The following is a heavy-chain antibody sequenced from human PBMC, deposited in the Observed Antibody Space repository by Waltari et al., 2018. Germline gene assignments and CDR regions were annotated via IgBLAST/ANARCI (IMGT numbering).Heavy chain of an antibody. D-gene: IGHD2-21*01. CDR2: IYTSGST. Sequence: QVQLQESGPGLVKPSQNLSLTCTVSGGSISSGSYYWSWIRQPAGKGLEWIGRIYTSGSTNYNPSLKSRVTISVDTSKNQFSLKLSSVTAADTAVYYCARENCGGDCYSDYWGQGTLVTVSS. CDR3: ARENCGGDCYSDY. J-gene: IGHJ4*02. V-gene: IGHV4-61*02. CDR1: GGSISSGSYY.